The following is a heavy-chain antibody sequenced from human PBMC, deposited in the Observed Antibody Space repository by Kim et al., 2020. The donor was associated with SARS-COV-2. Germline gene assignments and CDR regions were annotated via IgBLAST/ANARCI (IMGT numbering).Heavy chain of an antibody. Sequence: GRFTISRDNAKNSLYLQMNSLRDEDTAVYYCAREDDAYCGGDCYWGPFDYWGQGTLVTVSS. CDR3: AREDDAYCGGDCYWGPFDY. V-gene: IGHV3-48*02. J-gene: IGHJ4*02. D-gene: IGHD2-21*02.